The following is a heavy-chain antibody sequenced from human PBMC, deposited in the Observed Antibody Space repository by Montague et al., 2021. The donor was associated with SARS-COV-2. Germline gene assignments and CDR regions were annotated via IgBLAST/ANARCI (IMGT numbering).Heavy chain of an antibody. V-gene: IGHV3-20*04. Sequence: SLRLSCAASGFTFDVYGMSWVRQAPGKGLEWVSGITWNGITTGYVDSVKGRFTISRDNAKKSLYLEMNSLRYEDTALYYCTRGFRGGPFDCWGQGTLVTVSS. D-gene: IGHD3-10*01. J-gene: IGHJ4*02. CDR2: ITWNGITT. CDR3: TRGFRGGPFDC. CDR1: GFTFDVYG.